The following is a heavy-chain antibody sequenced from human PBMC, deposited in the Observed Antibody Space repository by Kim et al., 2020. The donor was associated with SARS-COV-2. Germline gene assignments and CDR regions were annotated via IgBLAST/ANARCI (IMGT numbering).Heavy chain of an antibody. D-gene: IGHD1-26*01. CDR1: GGSISSYY. J-gene: IGHJ4*02. Sequence: SETLSLTCTVSGGSISSYYWSWIRQPPGKGLEWIGYIYYSGSTNYNPSLKSRVTISVDTSKNQFSLKLSSVTAADTAVYYCARHGIVGADYFDYWGQGTLVTVSS. CDR2: IYYSGST. CDR3: ARHGIVGADYFDY. V-gene: IGHV4-59*08.